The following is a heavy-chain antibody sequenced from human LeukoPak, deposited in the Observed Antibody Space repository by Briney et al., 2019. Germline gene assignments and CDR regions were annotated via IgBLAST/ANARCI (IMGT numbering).Heavy chain of an antibody. Sequence: GGSLRLSCAASGFTFSSYAMSWVRQAPGKGLEWVSAISGSGGSTYYADSVKGRFTISRDNSKNTLYLQMNSLRVEDTAVYYCAKSDCSGGSCYPYYFDYWGQGTLVTVSS. CDR1: GFTFSSYA. CDR3: AKSDCSGGSCYPYYFDY. J-gene: IGHJ4*02. V-gene: IGHV3-23*01. CDR2: ISGSGGST. D-gene: IGHD2-15*01.